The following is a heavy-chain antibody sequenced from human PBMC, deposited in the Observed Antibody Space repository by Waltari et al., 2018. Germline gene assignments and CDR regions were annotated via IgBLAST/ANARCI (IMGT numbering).Heavy chain of an antibody. D-gene: IGHD3-22*01. V-gene: IGHV1-69*12. J-gene: IGHJ3*02. CDR1: GGTFSSYA. CDR2: INPILGKA. CDR3: ASWVSPDDYYDSIGYYGAFDI. Sequence: QVQLVQSGAEVKKPGSSVKVSCKASGGTFSSYAISWVRQAPGQGLEWMGGINPILGKANYAQKFQGRVTITADESTGTAYMELSSLRSEDTAVDYGASWVSPDDYYDSIGYYGAFDIWGQGTMVTVSS.